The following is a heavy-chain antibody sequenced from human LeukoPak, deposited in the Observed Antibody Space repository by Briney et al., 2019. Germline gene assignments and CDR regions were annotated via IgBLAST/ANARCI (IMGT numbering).Heavy chain of an antibody. J-gene: IGHJ3*02. CDR2: ISAYNANT. Sequence: GASVKVSCEASGDTFTSYGISWVRQAPGQGLEWMGWISAYNANTNYAQKLQGRVTMTTDTSTSTAYMELRSLRSDDTAVYYCARDRDYGDNDAFDIWGQGTMVTVSS. V-gene: IGHV1-18*01. CDR1: GDTFTSYG. CDR3: ARDRDYGDNDAFDI. D-gene: IGHD4-17*01.